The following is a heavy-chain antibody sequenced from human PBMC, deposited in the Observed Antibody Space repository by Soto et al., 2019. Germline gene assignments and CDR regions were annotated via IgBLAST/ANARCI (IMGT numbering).Heavy chain of an antibody. D-gene: IGHD3-3*01. CDR3: AKLTFWSGRNWFDP. CDR1: GFTFSSYA. Sequence: PGGSLRLSCAASGFTFSSYAMSWVRQAPGKGLEWVSAISGSGGSTYYADSVKGRFTISRDNSKNTLYLQMSSLRAEDTAVYYCAKLTFWSGRNWFDPWGQGTLVTVSS. J-gene: IGHJ5*02. CDR2: ISGSGGST. V-gene: IGHV3-23*01.